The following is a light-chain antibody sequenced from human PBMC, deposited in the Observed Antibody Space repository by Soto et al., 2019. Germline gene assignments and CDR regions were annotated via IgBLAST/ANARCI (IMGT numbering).Light chain of an antibody. CDR1: SRDVGTYTL. CDR2: EGT. J-gene: IGLJ2*01. CDR3: CSYAGSSSVV. Sequence: QSVLTQPASVSGSPGQSITISCTGTSRDVGTYTLVSWYQQYPGKAPKLIIYEGTKRLSGVSNRFSASKSGRTASLTISGVQPEGEAEYYCCSYAGSSSVVFGGGTKLTVL. V-gene: IGLV2-23*01.